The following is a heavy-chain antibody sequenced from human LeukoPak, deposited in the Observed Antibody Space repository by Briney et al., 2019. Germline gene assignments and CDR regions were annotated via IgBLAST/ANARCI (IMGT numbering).Heavy chain of an antibody. CDR3: ATSGSYYRHYFDY. CDR2: IYYSGST. Sequence: SETLSLTCTVSGGSISYYYWSWIRQPPRKGLGWIGYIYYSGSTNYNPSLKSRVTISVDTSKNQFSLKLSSVTAADTAVYYCATSGSYYRHYFDYWGQGTLVTVSS. D-gene: IGHD1-26*01. J-gene: IGHJ4*02. CDR1: GGSISYYY. V-gene: IGHV4-59*01.